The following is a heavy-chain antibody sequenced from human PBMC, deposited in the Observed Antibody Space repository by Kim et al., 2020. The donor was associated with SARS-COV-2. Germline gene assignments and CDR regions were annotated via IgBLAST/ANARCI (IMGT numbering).Heavy chain of an antibody. J-gene: IGHJ6*02. V-gene: IGHV1-46*01. CDR2: INPSDGST. CDR1: GYTFTTYY. CDR3: ARDRHQWDYYYNMDV. Sequence: ASVKVSCKTSGYTFTTYYMYWVRQAPGQGLEWMGIINPSDGSTTYAQKFQGRVTMTRDTSTSTVYMELSSLKSEDTAVYYCARDRHQWDYYYNMDVWGQGTTVTVSS. D-gene: IGHD1-26*01.